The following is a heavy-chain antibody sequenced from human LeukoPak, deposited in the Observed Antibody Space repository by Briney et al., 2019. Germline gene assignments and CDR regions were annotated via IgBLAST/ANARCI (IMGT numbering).Heavy chain of an antibody. CDR1: GYTFTSYY. Sequence: ASVKVSCKASGYTFTSYYMHWVRQAPGQGLEWMGIINPSGGSTSYAQKFQGRVTMTRDMSTSTVYMELSSLRSEDTAVYYCARTPRSDAGWSDPWGQGTLVTVSS. V-gene: IGHV1-46*01. CDR3: ARTPRSDAGWSDP. J-gene: IGHJ5*02. D-gene: IGHD6-13*01. CDR2: INPSGGST.